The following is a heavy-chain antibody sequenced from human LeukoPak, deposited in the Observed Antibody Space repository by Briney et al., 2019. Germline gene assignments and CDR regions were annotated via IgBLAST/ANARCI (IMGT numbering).Heavy chain of an antibody. CDR3: ARYFPPHDYDFWSGYYTEYMDV. CDR2: IYYSGST. D-gene: IGHD3-3*01. CDR1: GGSISSSSYY. V-gene: IGHV4-39*07. J-gene: IGHJ6*03. Sequence: SSETLSLTCTVSGGSISSSSYYWGWIRQPPGKGLEWIGSIYYSGSTYYNPSLKSRVTISVDTSKNQFSLKLSSVTAADTAVYYCARYFPPHDYDFWSGYYTEYMDVWGKGTTVTVSS.